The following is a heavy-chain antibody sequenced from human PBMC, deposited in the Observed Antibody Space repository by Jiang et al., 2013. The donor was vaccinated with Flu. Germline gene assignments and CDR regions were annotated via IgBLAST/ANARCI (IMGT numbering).Heavy chain of an antibody. V-gene: IGHV1-2*07. D-gene: IGHD6-19*01. Sequence: VQLVESGVGVMKPGASIKVSCQTSGYTFAAYYLHWVRQAPGQGLEWMGWIYPNGGETNFAPEFEGRVTATMDRSITTAYLELTWLTFDDTAIYYCARGTREQWLAYLDFWGQGTLV. CDR2: IYPNGGET. J-gene: IGHJ4*02. CDR3: ARGTREQWLAYLDF. CDR1: GYTFAAYY.